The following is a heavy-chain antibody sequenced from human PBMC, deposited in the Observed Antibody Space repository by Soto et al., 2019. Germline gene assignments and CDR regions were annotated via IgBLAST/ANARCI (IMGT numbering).Heavy chain of an antibody. V-gene: IGHV4-59*01. D-gene: IGHD1-26*01. CDR2: IYYSGST. J-gene: IGHJ6*02. CDR3: ARVGPNTHYYYFYGMDV. CDR1: GGSISSYY. Sequence: QVQLQESGPGLVKPSETLSLTCTVSGGSISSYYWSWIRQPPGQGLEWIGYIYYSGSTHYSPSLKSRVTISLDTSKNQFSLKLSSVTAADTAAYYCARVGPNTHYYYFYGMDVWGQGTTVTVSS.